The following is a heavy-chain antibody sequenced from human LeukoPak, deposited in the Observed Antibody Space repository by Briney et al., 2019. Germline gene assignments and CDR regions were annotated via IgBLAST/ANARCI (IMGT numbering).Heavy chain of an antibody. CDR3: AMGEWELAPDYYYYYGMDV. V-gene: IGHV3-30-3*01. CDR2: ISYDGSNK. D-gene: IGHD1-26*01. CDR1: GFTFSSYA. Sequence: HPGGSLRLSCAASGFTFSSYAMHWVRQAPGKGLEWVAVISYDGSNKYYADSVKGRFTISRDNSKNTLYLQMNSLRAEDTAVYYCAMGEWELAPDYYYYYGMDVWGQGTTVTVSS. J-gene: IGHJ6*02.